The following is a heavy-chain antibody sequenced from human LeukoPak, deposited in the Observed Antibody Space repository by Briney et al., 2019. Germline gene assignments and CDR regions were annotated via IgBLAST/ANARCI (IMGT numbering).Heavy chain of an antibody. D-gene: IGHD3-22*01. V-gene: IGHV4-39*01. CDR1: GGSISSSSYY. J-gene: IGHJ3*02. CDR3: AISPYYYDSSGYSPLIPPTI. CDR2: IYYSGST. Sequence: SETLSLTCTVSGGSISSSSYYWGWIRQPPGKGLEWIGSIYYSGSTYYNPSLKSRVTISVDTSKNQFSLKLSSVTAADTAVYYCAISPYYYDSSGYSPLIPPTIWGQGTMVTVSS.